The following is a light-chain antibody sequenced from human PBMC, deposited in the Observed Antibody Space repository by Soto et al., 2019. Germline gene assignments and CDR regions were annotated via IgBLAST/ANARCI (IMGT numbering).Light chain of an antibody. V-gene: IGLV2-8*01. CDR3: SSYAGSNNLMV. CDR1: SSDVGGYNY. Sequence: QSDLTQPPSASGSPGQSVTISCTGTSSDVGGYNYVSWYQQHPGKAPKLMIYEVSKRPSGVPDRFSGSKSGNTASLTVSGLQAEDEADYYCSSYAGSNNLMVFGGGTKLTV. J-gene: IGLJ2*01. CDR2: EVS.